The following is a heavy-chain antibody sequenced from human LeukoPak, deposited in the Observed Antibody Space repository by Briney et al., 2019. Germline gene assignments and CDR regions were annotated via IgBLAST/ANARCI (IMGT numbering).Heavy chain of an antibody. CDR2: ISSSSSYI. V-gene: IGHV3-21*01. Sequence: KPGGSLRPSCAASGFTFSSYSMNWVRQAPGKGLEWVSSISSSSSYIYYADSVKGRFTISRDNAKNSLYLQMNSLRAEDTAVYYCNSIAAAGDPNFDYWGQGTLVTVSS. J-gene: IGHJ4*02. D-gene: IGHD6-13*01. CDR1: GFTFSSYS. CDR3: NSIAAAGDPNFDY.